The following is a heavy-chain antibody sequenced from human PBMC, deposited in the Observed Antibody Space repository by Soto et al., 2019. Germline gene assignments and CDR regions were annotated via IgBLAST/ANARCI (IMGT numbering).Heavy chain of an antibody. Sequence: QVQLVESGGGVVQPGRSLRLSCAASGFTFSSYGMHWVRQAPGKGLEWVAVIWYDGSNKYYADSVKGRFTISRDNSKNTLYLQMNSLRAEDTAVYYCAREGWLQRDDAFDIWGQGTMVTVSS. D-gene: IGHD5-12*01. CDR3: AREGWLQRDDAFDI. J-gene: IGHJ3*02. CDR1: GFTFSSYG. V-gene: IGHV3-33*01. CDR2: IWYDGSNK.